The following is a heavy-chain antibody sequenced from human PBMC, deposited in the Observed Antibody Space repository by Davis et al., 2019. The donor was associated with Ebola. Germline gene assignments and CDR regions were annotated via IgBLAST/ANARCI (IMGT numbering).Heavy chain of an antibody. V-gene: IGHV4-31*03. CDR2: IYYSGST. D-gene: IGHD3-10*01. CDR3: ARDRPTYGSGTHGMDV. J-gene: IGHJ6*02. Sequence: PSETLSLTCTVSGGSISSGGYYWSWIRQHPGKGLEWIGYIYYSGSTYYNPSLKSRVTISVDTSKNQFSLKLSSVTAADTAVYYCARDRPTYGSGTHGMDVWGQGTTVTVSS. CDR1: GGSISSGGYY.